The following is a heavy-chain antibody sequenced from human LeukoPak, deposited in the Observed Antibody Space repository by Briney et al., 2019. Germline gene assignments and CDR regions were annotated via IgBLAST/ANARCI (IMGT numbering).Heavy chain of an antibody. CDR2: ISNDERNK. J-gene: IGHJ4*02. Sequence: GGSLRLSCEASGFNFHNFAMHWVRQAPGKGLEWVAVISNDERNKYYTDSVKGRFTISRDNSKSTVYLQMNSLRPEDTAVYYCARPSPPGDGYNPCDYWGPGALVTVSS. V-gene: IGHV3-30*04. D-gene: IGHD5-24*01. CDR1: GFNFHNFA. CDR3: ARPSPPGDGYNPCDY.